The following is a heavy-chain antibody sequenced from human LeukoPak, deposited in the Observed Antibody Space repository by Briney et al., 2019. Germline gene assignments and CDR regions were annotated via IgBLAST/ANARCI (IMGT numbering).Heavy chain of an antibody. V-gene: IGHV3-64D*06. CDR2: ISSDGDST. J-gene: IGHJ4*02. CDR3: ARRVVVPAAPYYFDY. CDR1: GFTFSSYA. D-gene: IGHD2-2*01. Sequence: GGSLRLSCSASGFTFSSYAMRWARQAPGKGLEYISAISSDGDSTYLTDSVKGRFTISRDNSKNTLYLQMSSLRAEDTAVYYCARRVVVPAAPYYFDYWGQGTLVTVSS.